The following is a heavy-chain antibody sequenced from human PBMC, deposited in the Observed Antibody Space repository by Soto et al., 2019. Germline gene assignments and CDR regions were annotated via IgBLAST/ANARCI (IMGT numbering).Heavy chain of an antibody. J-gene: IGHJ4*02. CDR1: GYTFTSYD. D-gene: IGHD1-7*01. Sequence: ASVKVSCKASGYTFTSYDINWVRQATGQGLEWMGWMNPNSGNTGYAQKFQGRVTMTRNTSISTAYMELSSLRSEDTAVYYCARGRGPELELNFDYWGQGNLVTVSS. V-gene: IGHV1-8*01. CDR2: MNPNSGNT. CDR3: ARGRGPELELNFDY.